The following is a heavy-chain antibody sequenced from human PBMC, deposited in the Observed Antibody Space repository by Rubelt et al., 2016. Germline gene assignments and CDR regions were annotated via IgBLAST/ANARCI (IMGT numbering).Heavy chain of an antibody. CDR1: GGSISSYY. D-gene: IGHD2-2*01. CDR2: IYTSGST. Sequence: QVQLQESGPGLVKPSETLSLTCTVSGGSISSYYWSWIRQPAGKGLEWIGRIYTSGSTNYNPSLKSRVTMSVDTSKTQFSLKRSSCTAADTAVYYCAREQLLSAYYYGMDVWGQGTTVTVSS. V-gene: IGHV4-4*07. CDR3: AREQLLSAYYYGMDV. J-gene: IGHJ6*02.